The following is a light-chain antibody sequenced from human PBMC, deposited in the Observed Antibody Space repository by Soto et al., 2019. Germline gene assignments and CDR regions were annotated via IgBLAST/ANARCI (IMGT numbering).Light chain of an antibody. J-gene: IGKJ2*01. V-gene: IGKV3-15*01. CDR1: QSVSSK. CDR3: QQYNMWPHT. CDR2: GAF. Sequence: EIVMTQSPATLSVSPGERVTLSCRASQSVSSKLAWFQQKPGQAPRLLIYGAFTRATGIPTRFSGSGSETEFTLTISSLPSEDFAVYYCQQYNMWPHTFGQGTKVDIK.